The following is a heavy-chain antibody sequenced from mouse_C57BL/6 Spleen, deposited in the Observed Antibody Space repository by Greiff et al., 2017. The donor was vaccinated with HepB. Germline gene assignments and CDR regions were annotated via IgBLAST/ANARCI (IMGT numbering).Heavy chain of an antibody. CDR2: IDPSDSYT. J-gene: IGHJ4*01. CDR3: ARHYLYAMDY. CDR1: GYTFTSYW. V-gene: IGHV1-59*01. D-gene: IGHD1-2*01. Sequence: VQLQQPGAELVRPGTSVKLSCKASGYTFTSYWMHWVKQRPGQGLEWIGVIDPSDSYTNYNQKFKGKATLTVDTSSSTAYMQLSSLTSEDSAVYYCARHYLYAMDYWGQGTSVTVSS.